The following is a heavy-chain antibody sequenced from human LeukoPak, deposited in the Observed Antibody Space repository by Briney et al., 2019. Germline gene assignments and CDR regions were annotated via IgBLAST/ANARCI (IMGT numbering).Heavy chain of an antibody. CDR1: GFTFSNYA. Sequence: GGSLRLSCAASGFTFSNYAMSWVRQAPGKGLEWVSAITGSGSGIYYADSVKGRFTISRDNSKNTLYLQMNSLRAEDTAVYYCAKMYYYGSGSYSYWGQGTLVTVSS. J-gene: IGHJ4*02. V-gene: IGHV3-23*01. D-gene: IGHD3-10*01. CDR3: AKMYYYGSGSYSY. CDR2: ITGSGSGI.